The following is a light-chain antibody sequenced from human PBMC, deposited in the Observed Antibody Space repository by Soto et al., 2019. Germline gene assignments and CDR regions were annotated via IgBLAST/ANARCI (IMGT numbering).Light chain of an antibody. V-gene: IGLV2-14*01. CDR3: SSHTPRSTVV. CDR1: SSDVGGFNH. J-gene: IGLJ2*01. CDR2: DVN. Sequence: QSALTQPASVSGSPGQSITISCTGASSDVGGFNHVSWYQQHPGRAPKLMIYDVNSRPSGVSNRFSASKSGNTASLTISGLQAEDEADYYCSSHTPRSTVVFGGGTQLTVL.